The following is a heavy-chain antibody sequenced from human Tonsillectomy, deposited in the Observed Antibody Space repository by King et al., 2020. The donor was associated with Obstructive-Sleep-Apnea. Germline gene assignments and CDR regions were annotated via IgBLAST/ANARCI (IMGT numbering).Heavy chain of an antibody. D-gene: IGHD5-18*01. CDR3: ARDSSYTATFDY. CDR1: GFTFSSYS. J-gene: IGHJ4*02. Sequence: VQLVESGGGLVKPGGSLRLSCAASGFTFSSYSMNWFRQAPGKGLEWVSSISSSSSYIYYADSVKGRFTISRDNAKNSLYLQMNSLRAEDTAVYYCARDSSYTATFDYWGQGTLVTVSS. V-gene: IGHV3-21*01. CDR2: ISSSSSYI.